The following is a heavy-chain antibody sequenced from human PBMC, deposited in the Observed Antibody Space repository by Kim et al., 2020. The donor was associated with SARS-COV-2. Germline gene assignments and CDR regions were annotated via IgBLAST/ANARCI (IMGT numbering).Heavy chain of an antibody. Sequence: KGRFTISRDDSKNTLYLQMNSLKTEDTAVYYCTHRSHRATYDILTGYVDYWGQGTLVTVSS. J-gene: IGHJ4*02. CDR3: THRSHRATYDILTGYVDY. D-gene: IGHD3-9*01. V-gene: IGHV3-15*01.